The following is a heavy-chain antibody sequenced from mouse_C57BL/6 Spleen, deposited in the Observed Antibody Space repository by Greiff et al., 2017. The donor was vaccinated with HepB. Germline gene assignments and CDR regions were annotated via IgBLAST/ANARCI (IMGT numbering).Heavy chain of an antibody. J-gene: IGHJ2*01. Sequence: EVKVEESGGGLVQPGGSMKLSCVASGFTFSNYWMNWVRQSPEKGLEWVAEIRLKSDDYVTHYSVSVKGRFTILRDDSKSSVYLQMNNLRAEDTGIYYCWILLWGQGTTLTGSS. CDR1: GFTFSNYW. CDR2: IRLKSDDYVT. V-gene: IGHV6-3*01. CDR3: WILL.